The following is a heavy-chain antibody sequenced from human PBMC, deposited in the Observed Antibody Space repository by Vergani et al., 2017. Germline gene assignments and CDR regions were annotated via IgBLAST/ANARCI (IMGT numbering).Heavy chain of an antibody. D-gene: IGHD3-3*01. CDR2: ISWDGGST. Sequence: VQLVESGGGVVQPGRSLRLSCAASGFTFDDYTMHWVRQAPGKGLEWVSLISWDGGSTYYADSVKGRFTISRDNSKNSLYLQMNSLRTEDTALYYCAKDSFTDFWSGYFDYWGQGTLVTVSS. J-gene: IGHJ4*02. CDR3: AKDSFTDFWSGYFDY. CDR1: GFTFDDYT. V-gene: IGHV3-43*01.